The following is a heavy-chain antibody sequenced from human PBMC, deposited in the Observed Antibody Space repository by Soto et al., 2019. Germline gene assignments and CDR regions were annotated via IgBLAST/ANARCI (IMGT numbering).Heavy chain of an antibody. V-gene: IGHV1-2*04. CDR3: ARNGYYDSSGFYYNYYYGMDV. CDR1: GYTFTGYY. CDR2: INPNSGGT. D-gene: IGHD3-22*01. J-gene: IGHJ6*02. Sequence: ASVKVSCKASGYTFTGYYMHWVRQAPGQGLEWMGWINPNSGGTNYAQKFQGWVTMTRDTSISTAYMELSRLRSDDTAVYYCARNGYYDSSGFYYNYYYGMDVWGQGTTVTVSS.